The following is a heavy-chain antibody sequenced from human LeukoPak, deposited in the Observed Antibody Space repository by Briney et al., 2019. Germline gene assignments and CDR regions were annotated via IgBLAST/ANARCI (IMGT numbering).Heavy chain of an antibody. D-gene: IGHD6-13*01. CDR2: INPNSGGT. J-gene: IGHJ4*02. CDR1: GYTFTCYY. V-gene: IGHV1-2*02. Sequence: ASVKVSCKASGYTFTCYYMHWVRQAPGQGLEWMGWINPNSGGTNYAQEVQGRVTMTRDTSISAAYMELSRLRSDDTAVYYCARSGGVFGIAAALDYWGQGTLVTVSS. CDR3: ARSGGVFGIAAALDY.